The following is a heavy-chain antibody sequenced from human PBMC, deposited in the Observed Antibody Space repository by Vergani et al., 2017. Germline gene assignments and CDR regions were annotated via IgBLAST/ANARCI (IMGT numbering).Heavy chain of an antibody. CDR1: GFTFSSYS. D-gene: IGHD1-26*01. CDR3: AKDRWELQRGGLDY. CDR2: ISSSSSYI. V-gene: IGHV3-21*04. J-gene: IGHJ4*02. Sequence: EVQLVESGGGLVQPGGSLRLSCAASGFTFSSYSMNWVRQAPGKGLEWVSSISSSSSYIYYADSVKGRFTISRDNAKNSLYLQMNSLRAEDTAVYYCAKDRWELQRGGLDYWGQGTLVTVSS.